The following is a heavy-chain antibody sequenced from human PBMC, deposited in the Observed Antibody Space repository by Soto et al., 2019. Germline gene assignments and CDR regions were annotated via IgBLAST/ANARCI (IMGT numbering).Heavy chain of an antibody. CDR1: GFSVSSNY. CDR2: IYSGGTT. J-gene: IGHJ4*02. V-gene: IGHV3-53*02. CDR3: ARRYIVGVTGDY. Sequence: EVQLVETGGGMIQPGGSLRLSCAVSGFSVSSNYMSWVRQAPGKGLEWVSLIYSGGTTSYEDSVKGRFIISRDSSKNTLFLQMNSLRVEDTAVYYCARRYIVGVTGDYWGQGTLVTVSS. D-gene: IGHD1-26*01.